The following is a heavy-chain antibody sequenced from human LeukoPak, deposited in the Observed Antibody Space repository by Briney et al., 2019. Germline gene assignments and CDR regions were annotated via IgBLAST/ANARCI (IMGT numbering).Heavy chain of an antibody. CDR1: GFTFSSYA. Sequence: AGRSLRLSCAASGFTFSSYAMHWVRQAPGKGLEWVAFISYDGSSRYYADSVKGRFTISRDDSKNTLYLQMNSLRADDTAVYYCAQWAAVRGVITPLDYWGRGTLVTVSS. CDR2: ISYDGSSR. V-gene: IGHV3-30*18. D-gene: IGHD3-10*01. J-gene: IGHJ4*02. CDR3: AQWAAVRGVITPLDY.